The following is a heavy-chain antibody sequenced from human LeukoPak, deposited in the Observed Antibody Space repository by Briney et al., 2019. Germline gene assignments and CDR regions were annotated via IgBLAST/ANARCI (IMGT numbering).Heavy chain of an antibody. CDR2: IYYSGST. J-gene: IGHJ4*02. CDR1: GGSISSGDYY. Sequence: PSQTLSLTCTVSGGSISSGDYYWSRIRQPPGKGLEWIGYIYYSGSTYYNPSLKSRVTISVDTSKNQFSLKLSSVTAADTAVYYCARGSGYSYGIDYWGQGTLVTVSS. CDR3: ARGSGYSYGIDY. D-gene: IGHD5-18*01. V-gene: IGHV4-30-4*01.